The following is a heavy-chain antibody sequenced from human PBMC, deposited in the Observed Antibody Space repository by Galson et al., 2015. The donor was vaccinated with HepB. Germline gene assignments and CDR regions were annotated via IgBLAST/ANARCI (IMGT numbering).Heavy chain of an antibody. J-gene: IGHJ4*02. CDR2: ISGSGGST. CDR3: AKSPYGDYYFDY. V-gene: IGHV3-23*01. D-gene: IGHD4-17*01. Sequence: SLRLSCAASGFTFSSYAMSWVRQAPGKGLEWVSAISGSGGSTYYADSVKGRFTISRDNSKNTLYLQMNSLRAEDTAVYYCAKSPYGDYYFDYWGQGTLVTVSS. CDR1: GFTFSSYA.